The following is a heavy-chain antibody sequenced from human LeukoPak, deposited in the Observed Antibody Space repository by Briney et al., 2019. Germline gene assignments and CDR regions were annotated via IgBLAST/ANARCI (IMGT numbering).Heavy chain of an antibody. J-gene: IGHJ4*02. CDR3: AREGSSAFFDY. V-gene: IGHV4-39*07. CDR2: IYYSGNT. D-gene: IGHD3-22*01. Sequence: PSETLSLTCTVSRGSISINTYYWGWIRQPPGKGLEWIGSIYYSGNTYYNPSLNSRVTISVDTSKNQFSLNLSSVTVADTAVYFCAREGSSAFFDYWGQGSLVIVSS. CDR1: RGSISINTYY.